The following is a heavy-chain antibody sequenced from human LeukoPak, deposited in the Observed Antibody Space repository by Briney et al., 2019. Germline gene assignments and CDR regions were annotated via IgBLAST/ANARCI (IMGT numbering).Heavy chain of an antibody. CDR3: ARDYTPIRDYYHYGMDV. CDR2: INPSGGST. V-gene: IGHV1-46*01. CDR1: GYTFTSYY. Sequence: ASVKVSCKASGYTFTSYYMHWVRQAPGQGLEWMGIINPSGGSTSYAQKFQGRVTMTRDTSTSTVYMELSSLRSEDTAVYYCARDYTPIRDYYHYGMDVWGQGTTVTVSS. J-gene: IGHJ6*02.